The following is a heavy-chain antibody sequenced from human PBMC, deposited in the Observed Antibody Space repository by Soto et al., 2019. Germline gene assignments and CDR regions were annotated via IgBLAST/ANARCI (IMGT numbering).Heavy chain of an antibody. D-gene: IGHD3-10*01. CDR2: VHYSGSA. J-gene: IGHJ4*02. V-gene: IGHV4-39*01. CDR1: GGSISTSSYF. Sequence: SETLSLTCSVSGGSISTSSYFWGWIRQPPGKGLEWVGAVHYSGSANYRSSLQSRVTISVDTSQNQFSLRLRSVPAADTAVYYCARHRWGSGSYSGLLDFWGQGALVTVS. CDR3: ARHRWGSGSYSGLLDF.